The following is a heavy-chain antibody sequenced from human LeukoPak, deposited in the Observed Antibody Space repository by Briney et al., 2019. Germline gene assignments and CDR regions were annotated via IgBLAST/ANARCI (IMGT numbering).Heavy chain of an antibody. CDR2: INPNSGGT. V-gene: IGHV1-2*02. CDR1: GYTFTASY. D-gene: IGHD5-18*01. CDR3: ARGLRWIRDAFDI. Sequence: ASMKVSCKASGYTFTASYIHWVRQAPGQGLEWMGWINPNSGGTNYAQKFQGRVTMTRDTSVSTAYMELSRLRSDDTAVYYCARGLRWIRDAFDIWGQGTMVTVSS. J-gene: IGHJ3*02.